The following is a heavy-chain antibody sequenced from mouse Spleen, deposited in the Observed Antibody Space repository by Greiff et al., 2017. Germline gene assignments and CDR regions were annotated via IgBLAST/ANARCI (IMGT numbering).Heavy chain of an antibody. CDR2: INPYNGGT. CDR1: GYTFTDYY. V-gene: IGHV1-19*01. J-gene: IGHJ4*01. D-gene: IGHD2-10*02. CDR3: ARSKYGKYYYAMDY. Sequence: EVKLMESGPVLVKPGASVKMSCKASGYTFTDYYMNWVKQSHGKSLEWIGVINPYNGGTSYNQKFKGKATLTVDKSSSTAYMELNSLTSEDSAVYYCARSKYGKYYYAMDYWGQGTSVTVSS.